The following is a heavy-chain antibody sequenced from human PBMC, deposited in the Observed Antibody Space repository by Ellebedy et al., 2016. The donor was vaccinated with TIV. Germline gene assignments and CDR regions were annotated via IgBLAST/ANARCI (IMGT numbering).Heavy chain of an antibody. CDR2: IYYSRST. CDR3: ARVMSGYTYPGSRTYYYYMDV. CDR1: GGSISSYY. J-gene: IGHJ6*03. D-gene: IGHD5-18*01. V-gene: IGHV4-59*01. Sequence: SETLSLTXTVSGGSISSYYWSWIRQPPGKGLDWIGYIYYSRSTNYNPSLKSRVTISVDTSKNQFSLKMSSVTAADSAVYYCARVMSGYTYPGSRTYYYYMDVWGKGTTVTVSS.